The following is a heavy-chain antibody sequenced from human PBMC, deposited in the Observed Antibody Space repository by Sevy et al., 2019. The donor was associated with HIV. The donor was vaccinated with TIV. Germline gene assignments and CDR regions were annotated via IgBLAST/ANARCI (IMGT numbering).Heavy chain of an antibody. V-gene: IGHV3-23*01. D-gene: IGHD1-26*01. J-gene: IGHJ4*02. CDR2: ISASGGST. CDR1: GIIFKSYV. CDR3: AGAGVGAKGFDY. Sequence: GESPKISCAASGIIFKSYVMSWVRQAPGKGLEWLSGISASGGSTYYADSVKGRFTISRDNFKSTLYLQMNILRAEDTAVYYCAGAGVGAKGFDYWGQGTLVTVSS.